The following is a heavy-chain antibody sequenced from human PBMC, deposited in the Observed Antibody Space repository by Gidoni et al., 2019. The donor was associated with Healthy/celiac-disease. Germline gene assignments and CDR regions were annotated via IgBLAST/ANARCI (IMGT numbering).Heavy chain of an antibody. J-gene: IGHJ4*02. CDR2: FDPEEADT. CDR1: GYTLTELS. D-gene: IGHD6-19*01. Sequence: PGASVKVSCKVSGYTLTELSMHWVRQAPGKGLEWMGGFDPEEADTIYAQKFQGRVTMTEDTSTDTAYMELSSLRSEDTAVYYCATEGSIRGSGWYALDYWGQGTLVTVSS. CDR3: ATEGSIRGSGWYALDY. V-gene: IGHV1-24*01.